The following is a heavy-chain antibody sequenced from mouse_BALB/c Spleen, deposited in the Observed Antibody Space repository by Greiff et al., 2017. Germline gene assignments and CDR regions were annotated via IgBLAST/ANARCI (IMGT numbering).Heavy chain of an antibody. Sequence: EVKLMESGGGLVQPGGSRKLSCAASGFTFSSFGMHWVRQAPEKGLEWVAYISSGSSTIYYADTVKGRFTISRDNPKNTLFLQMTSLRSEDTAMYYCARDYDYDGAYWGQGTLVTVSA. CDR2: ISSGSSTI. D-gene: IGHD2-4*01. V-gene: IGHV5-17*02. CDR3: ARDYDYDGAY. J-gene: IGHJ3*01. CDR1: GFTFSSFG.